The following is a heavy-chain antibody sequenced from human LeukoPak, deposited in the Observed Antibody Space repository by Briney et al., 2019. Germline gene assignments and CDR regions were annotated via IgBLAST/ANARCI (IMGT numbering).Heavy chain of an antibody. V-gene: IGHV3-74*01. D-gene: IGHD3-10*01. J-gene: IGHJ4*02. Sequence: GGSMRLSCAASGFTFSNYWMHWFRQAPGKGLVWVSRIKTDGSETGYADSVKGRFTISRDNADNSLYLQMNSLRADDTAVYYCARGRNYGSGSYSYYFDYWGQGTLVTVSS. CDR2: IKTDGSET. CDR3: ARGRNYGSGSYSYYFDY. CDR1: GFTFSNYW.